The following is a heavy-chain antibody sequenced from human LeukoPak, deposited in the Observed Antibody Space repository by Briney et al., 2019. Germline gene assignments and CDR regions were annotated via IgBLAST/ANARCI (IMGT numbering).Heavy chain of an antibody. CDR2: ISGSGGST. Sequence: GSLRLSCAASAFTFSSYAMSWVRQAPGKGLEWVSAISGSGGSTYYADSVKGRFTISRDNSKNTLYLQMNSLRAEDTAVYYCAKGIVVVVAATSLDYWGQGTLVTVSS. V-gene: IGHV3-23*01. CDR1: AFTFSSYA. J-gene: IGHJ4*02. D-gene: IGHD2-15*01. CDR3: AKGIVVVVAATSLDY.